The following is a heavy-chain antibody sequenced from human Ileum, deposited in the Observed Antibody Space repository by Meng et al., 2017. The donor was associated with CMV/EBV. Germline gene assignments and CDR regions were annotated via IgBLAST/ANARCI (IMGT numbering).Heavy chain of an antibody. Sequence: QLHVQDSGQGLGKPSETLSLTCTVSGGSVSTYTYFWGWIRQPPGKGLEWIGTALYSGNTYYNPSLKSRVAVSLDTSNNHFSLTLNSVTAADTAVYYCARDRESSSSAGDAFDIWGQGRLVTVSS. J-gene: IGHJ3*02. CDR1: GGSVSTYTYF. CDR2: ALYSGNT. V-gene: IGHV4-39*02. D-gene: IGHD2-2*01. CDR3: ARDRESSSSAGDAFDI.